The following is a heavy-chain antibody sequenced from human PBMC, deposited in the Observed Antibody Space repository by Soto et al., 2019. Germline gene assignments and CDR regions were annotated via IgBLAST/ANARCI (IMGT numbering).Heavy chain of an antibody. V-gene: IGHV5-51*01. CDR3: ASDSHCDGGNCPMGGFDM. J-gene: IGHJ3*02. D-gene: IGHD2-15*01. CDR1: GYGFSIHW. CDR2: IYPGNSNT. Sequence: PVEALKISCKCSGYGFSIHWVAWLRQMPGKGLEGVGIIYPGNSNTMYSPSFQGQVTISADTALSTTYLQWDTLKPSDTPIYLCASDSHCDGGNCPMGGFDMWGQGTMVTVSS.